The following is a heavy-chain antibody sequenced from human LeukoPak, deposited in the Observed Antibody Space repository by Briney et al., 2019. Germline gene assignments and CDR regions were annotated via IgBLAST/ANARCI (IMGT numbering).Heavy chain of an antibody. D-gene: IGHD5-18*01. J-gene: IGHJ5*02. CDR2: ISYDGSKK. CDR3: ARDVDTRGHYARFDP. Sequence: GGSLRLSCAASGFTFSNYGIHWVRQGPGKGLEWVAVISYDGSKKYYADSVKGRFTISRDSSKHTVDLQMSSLRAEDTALYYCARDVDTRGHYARFDPWGQGTLVTVSS. CDR1: GFTFSNYG. V-gene: IGHV3-33*05.